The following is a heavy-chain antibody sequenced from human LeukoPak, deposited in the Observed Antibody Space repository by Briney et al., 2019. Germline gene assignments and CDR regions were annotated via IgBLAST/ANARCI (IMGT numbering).Heavy chain of an antibody. V-gene: IGHV4-61*01. CDR3: ARGRSYGFDFDS. J-gene: IGHJ4*02. D-gene: IGHD5-18*01. CDR2: KYYSGST. CDR1: GVSINTCCYY. Sequence: KPSETLSLTCDVSGVSINTCCYYWTWIRQPPGTGLEWIGYKYYSGSTRYNSSLRSRLTISLDSSKNQFSLRLTSVTAADTAVYYCARGRSYGFDFDSWGPGTLVIVSS.